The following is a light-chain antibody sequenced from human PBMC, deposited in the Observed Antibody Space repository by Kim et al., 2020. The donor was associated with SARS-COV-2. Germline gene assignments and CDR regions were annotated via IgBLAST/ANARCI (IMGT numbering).Light chain of an antibody. CDR2: DAS. Sequence: LSPGERATLSCRASQSVSSYLAWYQQKPGQAPRLFIYDASNRATGIPARFSGSGSGTDFTLTISSLEPEDFAVYYCQQRSNWPPTFGQGTKVDIK. CDR1: QSVSSY. V-gene: IGKV3-11*01. J-gene: IGKJ1*01. CDR3: QQRSNWPPT.